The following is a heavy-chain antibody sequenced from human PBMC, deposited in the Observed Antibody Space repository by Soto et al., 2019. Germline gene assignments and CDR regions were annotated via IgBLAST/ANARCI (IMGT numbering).Heavy chain of an antibody. CDR1: GGSISSSSYY. CDR3: VSAYSSSWYDYYYGIDV. D-gene: IGHD6-13*01. J-gene: IGHJ6*02. V-gene: IGHV4-39*01. Sequence: QLQLQESGPGLVKPSETLSLTCTVSGGSISSSSYYWGWIRQPPGKGLEWIGSIYNSGSTYYNPSLKSRVTISVDTSKNQFSLKLSSVTAADTAVYYCVSAYSSSWYDYYYGIDVWGQGTTVTVSS. CDR2: IYNSGST.